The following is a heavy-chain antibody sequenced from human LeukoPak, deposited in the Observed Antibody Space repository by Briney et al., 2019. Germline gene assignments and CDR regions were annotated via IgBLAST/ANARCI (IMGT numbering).Heavy chain of an antibody. V-gene: IGHV4-30-2*01. D-gene: IGHD2-2*01. Sequence: SQTLSLTCAVSGGSISSGGYSWGWIRQPPGKGLEWIGYIYHSGSTYYNPSLKSRVTISVDRSKNQFSLKLSSVTAADTAVYYCARYCSSTSCYQTDSFDYWGQGTLVTVSS. CDR3: ARYCSSTSCYQTDSFDY. CDR1: GGSISSGGYS. CDR2: IYHSGST. J-gene: IGHJ4*02.